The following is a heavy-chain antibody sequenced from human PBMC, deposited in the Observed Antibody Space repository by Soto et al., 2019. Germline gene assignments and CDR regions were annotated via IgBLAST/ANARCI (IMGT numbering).Heavy chain of an antibody. CDR3: ASARVYSFFGLTGITGGFDY. Sequence: ASVKVSCKASGYTFTSYGISWVRQAPGQGLEWMGWISAYIGNTNYAQKLQGRVTMTTDTSTSTAYMELRSLRSDDTAVYYCASARVYSFFGLTGITGGFDYWGQGTLVTVSS. CDR2: ISAYIGNT. V-gene: IGHV1-18*04. CDR1: GYTFTSYG. J-gene: IGHJ4*02. D-gene: IGHD3-3*01.